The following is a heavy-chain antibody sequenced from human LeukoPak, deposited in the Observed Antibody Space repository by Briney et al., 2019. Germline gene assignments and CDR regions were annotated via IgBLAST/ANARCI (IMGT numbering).Heavy chain of an antibody. CDR2: VFHSGTT. CDR1: GDPLTSHF. D-gene: IGHD5-24*01. CDR3: ARRMATVTDAFDI. Sequence: SETLSLTCNVSGDPLTSHFWSWIRQTPGKGLEWIGYVFHSGTTNYSPPLKSRVTISLDTSKKQFYLRLASVTAADTALYYCARRMATVTDAFDIWGRGTMVSVSS. J-gene: IGHJ3*02. V-gene: IGHV4-59*08.